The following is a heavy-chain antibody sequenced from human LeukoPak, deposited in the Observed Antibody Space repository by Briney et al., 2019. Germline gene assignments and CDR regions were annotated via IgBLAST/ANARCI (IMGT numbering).Heavy chain of an antibody. CDR2: INPNSGGA. J-gene: IGHJ5*02. CDR3: VTRSYTSGWPT. V-gene: IGHV1-2*02. Sequence: GASVTVSFKASGNTFIVNYIHWVRQARGQGGEWMGWINPNSGGANYTQRVQGRVTITRHTSVTTAFLPLDRLTSDDTAVYYCVTRSYTSGWPTWGQRTLVTASS. D-gene: IGHD6-19*01. CDR1: GNTFIVNY.